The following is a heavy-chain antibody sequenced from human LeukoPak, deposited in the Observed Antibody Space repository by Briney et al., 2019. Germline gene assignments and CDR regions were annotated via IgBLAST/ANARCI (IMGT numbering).Heavy chain of an antibody. J-gene: IGHJ4*02. Sequence: GGSLRLSCAASGFSVSSNYMTWVRQAPGKGLEWVSVIYSGGSTYYADSVKGRFTISRDNSKNTLYLQMSSLRAEDTAVYYCARSLFYDFWSGYYFGYWGQGTLVTVSS. V-gene: IGHV3-66*01. CDR1: GFSVSSNY. CDR3: ARSLFYDFWSGYYFGY. D-gene: IGHD3-3*01. CDR2: IYSGGST.